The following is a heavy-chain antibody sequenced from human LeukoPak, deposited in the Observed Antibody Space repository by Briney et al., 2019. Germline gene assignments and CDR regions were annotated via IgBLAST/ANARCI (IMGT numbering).Heavy chain of an antibody. Sequence: SETLSLTCTVSGYSISSGYYWGWIRQPPGKGLEWIGSIYCSGSTYYNPSLKSRVTISVDTSKNQFSLKLSSVTAADTAVYYCASWKIAAAGRRGFDYWGQGTLVTVSS. CDR3: ASWKIAAAGRRGFDY. D-gene: IGHD6-13*01. J-gene: IGHJ4*02. CDR1: GYSISSGYY. V-gene: IGHV4-38-2*02. CDR2: IYCSGST.